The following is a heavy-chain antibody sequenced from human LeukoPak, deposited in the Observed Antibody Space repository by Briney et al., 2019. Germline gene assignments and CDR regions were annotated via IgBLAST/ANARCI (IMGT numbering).Heavy chain of an antibody. Sequence: ASVKVSCKGSGYTLTELSMHWVRQAPGKGLEWMGGFDPEDGETIYAQKFQGRVTMTEDTSTDTAYMELSSLRSEDTAVYYCATRGITVVNPHRTIDYWGPGTLVTVSS. V-gene: IGHV1-24*01. J-gene: IGHJ4*02. CDR3: ATRGITVVNPHRTIDY. CDR1: GYTLTELS. D-gene: IGHD4-23*01. CDR2: FDPEDGET.